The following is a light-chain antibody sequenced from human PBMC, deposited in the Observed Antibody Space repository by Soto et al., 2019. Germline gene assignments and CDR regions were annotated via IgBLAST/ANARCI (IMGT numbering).Light chain of an antibody. Sequence: IVITQAPSTLSVSPVERATLSGSGSQTVSSNLAWYQQKPGQAPRLLIYDASTRATGIPVRFRGSGSGTEFTLTISSLQSEDSAVYYCHQYNNWLALTFGGGTKVDIK. CDR1: QTVSSN. CDR3: HQYNNWLALT. J-gene: IGKJ4*01. V-gene: IGKV3-15*01. CDR2: DAS.